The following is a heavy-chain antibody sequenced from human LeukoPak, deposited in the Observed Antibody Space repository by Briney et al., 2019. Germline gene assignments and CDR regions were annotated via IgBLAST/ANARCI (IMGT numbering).Heavy chain of an antibody. CDR1: GFIFGSYG. CDR2: ITYDGSNK. V-gene: IGHV3-30*02. CDR3: GKSDYGTYVDP. D-gene: IGHD4-17*01. J-gene: IGHJ5*02. Sequence: GGSLSLSCVASGFIFGSYGMHWVRQAPGKGLEGVAFITYDGSNKDYVDSVKGRFNISRDNSKNTLYLQMNSLRVEDTAVYYCGKSDYGTYVDPWGQGTLLTVSS.